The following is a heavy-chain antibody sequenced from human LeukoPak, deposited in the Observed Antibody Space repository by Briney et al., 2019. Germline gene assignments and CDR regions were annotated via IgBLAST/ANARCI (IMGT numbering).Heavy chain of an antibody. V-gene: IGHV3-30*18. CDR1: GFTFSSYG. CDR2: ISYDGSNK. Sequence: GRSLRLSCAASGFTFSSYGMHWVRQAPGKGLEWVAVISYDGSNKYYADSVKGRFTISRDNSKNTLYLQMNSLRAEVAAVYYCAKDGAGFFDYWGQGTLVTVSS. D-gene: IGHD3-16*01. J-gene: IGHJ4*02. CDR3: AKDGAGFFDY.